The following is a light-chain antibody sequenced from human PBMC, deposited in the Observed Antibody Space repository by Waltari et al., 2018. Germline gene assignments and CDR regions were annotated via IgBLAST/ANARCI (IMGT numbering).Light chain of an antibody. CDR1: NVGSKS. CDR3: QVWDSSSDHVV. J-gene: IGLJ2*01. CDR2: DDS. Sequence: SYVLTQPPSVSVAPGKTASITWGGNNVGSKSWHWYQQKPGQAPVLVVYDDSDRPSGIPERFSGSNSGNTATLTISRVEAGDEADYYCQVWDSSSDHVVFGGGTKLTVL. V-gene: IGLV3-21*03.